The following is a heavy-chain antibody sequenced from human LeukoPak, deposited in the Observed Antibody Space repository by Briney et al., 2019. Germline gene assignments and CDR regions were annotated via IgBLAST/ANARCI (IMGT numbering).Heavy chain of an antibody. V-gene: IGHV4-59*01. J-gene: IGHJ4*02. D-gene: IGHD1-26*01. Sequence: SETLSLTCTVSGGSISSYYWSWIPQPPGKGLEWIGYIYYSGSTNYNPSLKSRVTISVDTSKNQFSLKLSSVTAADTAVYYCARDQEGAPDYWGQGTLVTVSS. CDR3: ARDQEGAPDY. CDR1: GGSISSYY. CDR2: IYYSGST.